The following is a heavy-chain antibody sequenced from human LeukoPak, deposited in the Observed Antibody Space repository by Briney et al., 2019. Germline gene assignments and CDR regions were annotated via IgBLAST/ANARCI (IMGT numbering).Heavy chain of an antibody. D-gene: IGHD3-22*01. Sequence: VGSLRLSCAASRLTFSSYSMNWVRQAPGKGLEWISYISSGSSTIYYADSVKGRFTISRDNAKNSLYLHLSSLRAEDTAVYYCARSGSSYDGRQSWFDYWGQGTLVTVSS. CDR2: ISSGSSTI. CDR1: RLTFSSYS. CDR3: ARSGSSYDGRQSWFDY. J-gene: IGHJ4*02. V-gene: IGHV3-48*01.